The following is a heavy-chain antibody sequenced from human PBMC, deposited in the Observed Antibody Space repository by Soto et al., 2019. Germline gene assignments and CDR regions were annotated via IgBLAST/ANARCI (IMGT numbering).Heavy chain of an antibody. D-gene: IGHD3-9*01. CDR1: GYTFTSYD. V-gene: IGHV1-8*01. Sequence: XSVKVSFNASGYTFTSYDINLVRHSTGQGLEWMGWMNPNSGNTGYAQKFQGRVTMTRNTSISTAYMELSSLRSEDTAVYYCARGVSEYYDILTGYDYWGQGTLVTVSS. J-gene: IGHJ4*02. CDR2: MNPNSGNT. CDR3: ARGVSEYYDILTGYDY.